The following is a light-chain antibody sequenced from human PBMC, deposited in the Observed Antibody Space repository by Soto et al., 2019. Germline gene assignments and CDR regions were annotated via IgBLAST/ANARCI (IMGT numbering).Light chain of an antibody. CDR2: KAY. CDR1: QSVDVG. CDR3: QHYSASSQWT. Sequence: DIQMTQSPSTLSASVGDRVTITCRARQSVDVGLAWFQQKPGKAPKVLIHKAYSLDSGVPSRFSGSGSGTEFTHTITSLQPDDFATAYCQHYSASSQWTFGQGTKGAIK. V-gene: IGKV1-5*03. J-gene: IGKJ1*01.